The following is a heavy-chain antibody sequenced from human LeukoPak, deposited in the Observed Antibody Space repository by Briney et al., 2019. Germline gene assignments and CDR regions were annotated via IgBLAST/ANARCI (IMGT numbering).Heavy chain of an antibody. CDR2: ISSNGGST. CDR3: ARGPYYYDSSGYLF. V-gene: IGHV3-64*01. D-gene: IGHD3-22*01. Sequence: PGGSLRLSCAASGFTFSSYAMHWVRQAPGKGLEYVSAISSNGGSTYYANSVKGRFTISRDNSKNTLYLQMGGLRAEDMAVYYCARGPYYYDSSGYLFWGQGTLVTVSS. CDR1: GFTFSSYA. J-gene: IGHJ4*02.